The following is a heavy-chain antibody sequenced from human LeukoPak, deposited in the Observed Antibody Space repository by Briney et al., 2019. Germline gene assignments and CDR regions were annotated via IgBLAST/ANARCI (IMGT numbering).Heavy chain of an antibody. CDR2: IIPIFGTA. CDR3: ASPGEGLAGEFDY. CDR1: GGTFSGYA. J-gene: IGHJ4*02. D-gene: IGHD3-10*01. Sequence: ASVKVSCKASGGTFSGYAISWVRQAPGQGLEWMGGIIPIFGTANYAQKFQGRVTITTDESTSTAYMELSSLRSEDTAVYYCASPGEGLAGEFDYWGQGTLVTVSS. V-gene: IGHV1-69*05.